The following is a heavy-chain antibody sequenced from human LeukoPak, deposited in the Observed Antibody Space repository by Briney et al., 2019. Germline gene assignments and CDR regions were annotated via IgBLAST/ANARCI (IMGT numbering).Heavy chain of an antibody. Sequence: SETLSLTCAVYGGSFSGYYWSWIRQPPGKGLEWIGGINHSGSTNYNPSLKSRVTISVDTSKNQFSLKLSSVTAADTAVYYCARDVRSSSWYGYYYYYYVDVWGKGTTVTVSS. V-gene: IGHV4-34*01. CDR1: GGSFSGYY. J-gene: IGHJ6*03. D-gene: IGHD6-13*01. CDR2: INHSGST. CDR3: ARDVRSSSWYGYYYYYYVDV.